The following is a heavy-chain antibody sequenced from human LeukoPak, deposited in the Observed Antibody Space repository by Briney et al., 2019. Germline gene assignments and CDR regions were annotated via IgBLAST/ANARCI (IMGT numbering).Heavy chain of an antibody. D-gene: IGHD6-19*01. V-gene: IGHV3-7*03. CDR2: IKQDGSEK. J-gene: IGHJ4*02. CDR3: ASDSIAVAGDY. Sequence: GGSLRLSCAASGFTFSSYWMSWVRQAPGKWLEWVANIKQDGSEKYYVDSVKGRFTISRDNAKNSLYLQMNSLRAEDPAVYYCASDSIAVAGDYWGQATLVTVSS. CDR1: GFTFSSYW.